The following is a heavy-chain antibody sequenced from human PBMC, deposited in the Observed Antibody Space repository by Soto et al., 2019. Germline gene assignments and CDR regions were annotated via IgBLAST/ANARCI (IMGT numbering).Heavy chain of an antibody. CDR3: ATLVGVRGVPYYYGMDV. Sequence: SETLSLTCTVSGGSISSYYWSWIRQPPGKGLKWIGYIYYSGSTNYNPSLKSRVTISVDTSKNQFSLKLSSVTTADTAVYYCATLVGVRGVPYYYGMDVWGQGTTVTVS. D-gene: IGHD3-10*01. CDR1: GGSISSYY. CDR2: IYYSGST. J-gene: IGHJ6*02. V-gene: IGHV4-59*01.